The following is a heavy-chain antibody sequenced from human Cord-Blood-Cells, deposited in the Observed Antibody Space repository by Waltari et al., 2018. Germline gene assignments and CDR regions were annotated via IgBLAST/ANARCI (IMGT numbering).Heavy chain of an antibody. CDR2: MNPNSGNT. J-gene: IGHJ6*03. Sequence: QVQLVQSGAEVKKPGASVKVSCKASGYTFTSYDINWVRQATGQGLEWMGWMNPNSGNTGYAQKFQGRVTITRNTSISTAYMELSSLRSEDTAVYYCARAHGGIAIYYYYMDVWGKGTTVTVSS. D-gene: IGHD2-15*01. V-gene: IGHV1-8*03. CDR3: ARAHGGIAIYYYYMDV. CDR1: GYTFTSYD.